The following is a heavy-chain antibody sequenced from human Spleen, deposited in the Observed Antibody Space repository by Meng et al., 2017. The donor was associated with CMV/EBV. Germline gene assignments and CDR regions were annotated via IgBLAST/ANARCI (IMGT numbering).Heavy chain of an antibody. J-gene: IGHJ4*02. CDR3: ARLPLYCSSTTCYVDY. CDR2: ISSSSRYI. CDR1: GFTFSSYS. Sequence: GESLKISCAASGFTFSSYSMNWVRRAPGKGLEWVSSISSSSRYINYADSVKGRFTISRDNAENSLSLQMNSLRAEDTAVYYCARLPLYCSSTTCYVDYWGQGTVVTVSS. D-gene: IGHD2-2*01. V-gene: IGHV3-21*01.